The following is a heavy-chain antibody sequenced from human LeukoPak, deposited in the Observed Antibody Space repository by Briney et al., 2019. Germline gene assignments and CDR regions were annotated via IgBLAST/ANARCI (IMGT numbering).Heavy chain of an antibody. CDR2: INLNSGGT. Sequence: ASVKVSCKASGYTFTDYYMHWVRQAPGQGLEWMGWINLNSGGTNYVQTFQGRVTMTRDTPISTAYMELSRLRSDDTAVYYCARGAQGEQHWGQGALVTVSS. V-gene: IGHV1-2*02. CDR3: ARGAQGEQH. D-gene: IGHD2-21*01. J-gene: IGHJ1*01. CDR1: GYTFTDYY.